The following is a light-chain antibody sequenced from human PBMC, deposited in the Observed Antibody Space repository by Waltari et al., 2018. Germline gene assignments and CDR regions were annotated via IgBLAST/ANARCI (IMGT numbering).Light chain of an antibody. V-gene: IGKV3-11*01. CDR3: QHRSSWPLT. CDR1: QSVSSY. CDR2: DAS. Sequence: ELVLTQSTATLSLSPGERATLSCRASQSVSSYLVWYQQKPGQAPRLLIYDASNRATGIPARFSGSGSGTDFTLTISSLEPEDFAVYYCQHRSSWPLTFGGGTEVELK. J-gene: IGKJ4*01.